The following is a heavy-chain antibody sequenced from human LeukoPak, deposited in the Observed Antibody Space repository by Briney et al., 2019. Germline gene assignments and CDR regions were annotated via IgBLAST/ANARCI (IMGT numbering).Heavy chain of an antibody. CDR3: ARHNYGGNSGRVLYFDY. CDR2: IYPGDSDT. CDR1: GYRFTSYW. Sequence: GESLKISCKGSGYRFTSYWIGWVRQMPGKGLEWMGIIYPGDSDTRYSPSFQGQVTISADKSISTAYLQWSSLKASDTAMYYCARHNYGGNSGRVLYFDYWGQGTLVTVSS. D-gene: IGHD4-23*01. V-gene: IGHV5-51*01. J-gene: IGHJ4*02.